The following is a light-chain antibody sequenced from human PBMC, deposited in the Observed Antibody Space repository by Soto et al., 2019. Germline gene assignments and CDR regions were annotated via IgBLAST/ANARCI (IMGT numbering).Light chain of an antibody. J-gene: IGKJ1*01. CDR2: GAS. V-gene: IGKV3-15*01. Sequence: DIVLTQSPATLSVSPGERVTLSCRASESVDINLAWYQQKPGQAPRLLIYGASTRATDMPGTFSGRGSGTEFTLTISSLQSEDFAVYYCQQYKNWPRTFCQGTKVDIK. CDR1: ESVDIN. CDR3: QQYKNWPRT.